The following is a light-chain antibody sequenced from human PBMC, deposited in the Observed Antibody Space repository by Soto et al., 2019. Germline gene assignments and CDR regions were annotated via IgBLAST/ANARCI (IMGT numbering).Light chain of an antibody. CDR3: SSYTSSSTPL. Sequence: QSVLTQPASVSGSPGRSITISCTGTSSDVGAYNYVSWYQQYPGKAPKLMIYDVSNRPSGVSNRFSGSKSGNTASLTISGLQVEDEADYYCSSYTSSSTPLFGGGTKVTVL. CDR2: DVS. CDR1: SSDVGAYNY. J-gene: IGLJ2*01. V-gene: IGLV2-14*01.